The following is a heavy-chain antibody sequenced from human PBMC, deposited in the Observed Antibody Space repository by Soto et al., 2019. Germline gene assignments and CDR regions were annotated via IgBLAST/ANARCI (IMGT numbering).Heavy chain of an antibody. CDR1: GFNFDDYA. V-gene: IGHV3-9*01. CDR2: ISWNSGSI. D-gene: IGHD2-15*01. CDR3: AAGYCSGGSCYHPIDY. J-gene: IGHJ4*02. Sequence: EVQLVESGGGLVHPGRSLRLSCAASGFNFDDYAMHWVRQAPGKGLEWVSGISWNSGSIGYADSVKGRFTISRDNAKNSLYLQMNSLRAEDTALYYCAAGYCSGGSCYHPIDYWGQGTLVTVSS.